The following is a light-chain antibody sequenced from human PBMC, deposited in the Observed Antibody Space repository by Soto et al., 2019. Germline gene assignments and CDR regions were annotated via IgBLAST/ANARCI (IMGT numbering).Light chain of an antibody. J-gene: IGKJ1*01. CDR2: DES. CDR3: QKSYSTTWT. V-gene: IGKV3-11*01. Sequence: EIVLTQSPATLSLSAEERATLSCRASQSISSYLAWYQQKPGQAPRLLIYDESNRATGIPHRFSGSGSGTDLTLTISSLQPEDFATYYCQKSYSTTWTFGQGTKVDIK. CDR1: QSISSY.